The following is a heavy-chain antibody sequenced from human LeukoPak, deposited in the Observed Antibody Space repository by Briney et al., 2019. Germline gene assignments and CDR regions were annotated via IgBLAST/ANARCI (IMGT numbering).Heavy chain of an antibody. CDR2: MDPYTGKT. Sequence: ASVKVSCKTSGYTFTSFDINWVRQAAGQGLEWLGWMDPYTGKTGYAQKFQGRVTFTGDTSIRTAYMEVSSLTSEDTAVYYCARAPSPYYYDSSAYYSDYWGQGTLVTVSS. CDR1: GYTFTSFD. CDR3: ARAPSPYYYDSSAYYSDY. J-gene: IGHJ4*02. V-gene: IGHV1-8*03. D-gene: IGHD6-25*01.